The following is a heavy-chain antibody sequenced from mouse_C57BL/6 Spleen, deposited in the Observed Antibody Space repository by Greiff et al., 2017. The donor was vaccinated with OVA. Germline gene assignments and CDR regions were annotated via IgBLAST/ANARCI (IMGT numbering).Heavy chain of an antibody. CDR2: INPSTGGT. CDR1: GYSFTGYY. CDR3: ARRDSNLDY. J-gene: IGHJ2*01. Sequence: EVKLQESGPELVKPGASVKISCKASGYSFTGYYMNWVKQSPEKSLEWIGEINPSTGGTTYNQKFKAKATLTVDKSSSTAYMQLKSLTSEDSAVYYCARRDSNLDYWGQGTTLTVSS. D-gene: IGHD2-5*01. V-gene: IGHV1-42*01.